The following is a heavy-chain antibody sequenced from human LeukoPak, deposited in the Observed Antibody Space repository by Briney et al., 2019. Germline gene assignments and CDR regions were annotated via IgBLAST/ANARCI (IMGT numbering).Heavy chain of an antibody. J-gene: IGHJ4*02. CDR1: GFTFDDYA. D-gene: IGHD5-12*01. CDR2: ISWNSGSI. CDR3: ARDIGGFYRGYGDY. V-gene: IGHV3-9*01. Sequence: GGSLRLSCAAAGFTFDDYAMHWVRLAPGKGLEWVSGISWNSGSIGYADSVKGRFTISRDNAKNSLYLQMNSLRAEDTAVYYCARDIGGFYRGYGDYWGQGTLVTVST.